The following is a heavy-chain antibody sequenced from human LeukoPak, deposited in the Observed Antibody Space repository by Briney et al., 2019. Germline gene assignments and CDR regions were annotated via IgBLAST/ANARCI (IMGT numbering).Heavy chain of an antibody. D-gene: IGHD2-2*01. J-gene: IGHJ4*02. V-gene: IGHV1-2*02. CDR1: GYTFTGYY. CDR2: INPNSGGT. CDR3: ATVGLGVPATTPPFGY. Sequence: ASVKVSCKASGYTFTGYYMHWVRQAPGQGLEWMGWINPNSGGTNYAQKFQGRVTMTRDTSISTAYMELSRLRSEDTAVYYCATVGLGVPATTPPFGYWGQGTLVTVSS.